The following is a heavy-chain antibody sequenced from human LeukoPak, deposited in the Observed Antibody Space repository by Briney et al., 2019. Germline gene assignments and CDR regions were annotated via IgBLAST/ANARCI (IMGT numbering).Heavy chain of an antibody. CDR2: ISAYNGNT. D-gene: IGHD5-18*01. CDR1: GYTFTSYG. Sequence: ASVKVSCKASGYTFTSYGISWVRQAPGQGLEWMGWISAYNGNTNYAQKLQGRVTMTTDTSTSTAYMELSSLSSEDTAVYYCARDGKRYGSTYSYYYGMDVWGQGTTVTVSS. CDR3: ARDGKRYGSTYSYYYGMDV. V-gene: IGHV1-18*01. J-gene: IGHJ6*02.